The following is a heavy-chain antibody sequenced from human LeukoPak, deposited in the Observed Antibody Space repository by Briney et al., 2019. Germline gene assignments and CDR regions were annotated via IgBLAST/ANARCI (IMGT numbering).Heavy chain of an antibody. J-gene: IGHJ2*01. D-gene: IGHD4-17*01. V-gene: IGHV4-59*01. Sequence: SETLSLTCTVSGGSISSYYWSWIRQPPGKGLEWIGYIYYSGSTNYNPSLKSRVTISVDTSKNQFSLKLSSVTAADTAVYYCATNTVTTSDWYFDLWGRGTLVTVSS. CDR3: ATNTVTTSDWYFDL. CDR1: GGSISSYY. CDR2: IYYSGST.